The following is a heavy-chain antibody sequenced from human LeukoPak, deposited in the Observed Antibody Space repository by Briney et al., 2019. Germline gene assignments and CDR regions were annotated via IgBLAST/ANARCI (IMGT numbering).Heavy chain of an antibody. V-gene: IGHV4-34*01. Sequence: PSETLSLTCAVYGGSFSGYYWSWIRQPPGKGLEWIGEINHSGSTNYNPSLKSRVTISVDTSKNQFSLKLSSVTAADTAVYYCARSVVAARGYIDYWGQGTLVTVSS. CDR2: INHSGST. CDR1: GGSFSGYY. CDR3: ARSVVAARGYIDY. D-gene: IGHD2-15*01. J-gene: IGHJ4*02.